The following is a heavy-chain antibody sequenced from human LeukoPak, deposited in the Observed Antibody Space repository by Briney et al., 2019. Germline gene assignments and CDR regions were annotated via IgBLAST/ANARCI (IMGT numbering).Heavy chain of an antibody. V-gene: IGHV3-21*01. CDR3: ASDPKDTYYYYMDV. Sequence: GGSLRLSCVDSGFTFTNYNMNWVRQAPGKAMEWVSSITSSGTYTFYADSVKGRFTISRDNAKNSLYLQMNSLRAEDTAVYYCASDPKDTYYYYMDVWGKGTTVTVSS. J-gene: IGHJ6*03. CDR2: ITSSGTYT. CDR1: GFTFTNYN.